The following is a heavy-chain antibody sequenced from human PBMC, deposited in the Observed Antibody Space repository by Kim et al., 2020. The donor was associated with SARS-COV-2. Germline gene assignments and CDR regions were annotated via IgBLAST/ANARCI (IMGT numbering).Heavy chain of an antibody. CDR2: IYYSGST. CDR1: GGSISSYY. Sequence: SETLSLTCTVSGGSISSYYWSWIRQPPGKGLEWIGYIYYSGSTNYNPSLKSRVTISVDTSKNQFSLKLSSVTAADTAVYYCARQIGYCSSTSCYRGYYYGMDVWGQGTTVTVSS. J-gene: IGHJ6*02. CDR3: ARQIGYCSSTSCYRGYYYGMDV. D-gene: IGHD2-2*02. V-gene: IGHV4-59*08.